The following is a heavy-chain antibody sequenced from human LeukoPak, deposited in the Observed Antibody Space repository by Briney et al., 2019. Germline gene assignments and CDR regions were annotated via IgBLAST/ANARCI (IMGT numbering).Heavy chain of an antibody. CDR2: ISGSGGIT. V-gene: IGHV3-23*01. D-gene: IGHD3-22*01. J-gene: IGHJ4*02. Sequence: GGSLRLSCAASGFTFSSCAMNWVRQAPGKGLEWVSGISGSGGITHYADSVRGRFTISRDNSKNTLYLQMNSLRAEDTAVYYCAKDPTDFDSSGQTYFDYWGQGPWSPSPQ. CDR1: GFTFSSCA. CDR3: AKDPTDFDSSGQTYFDY.